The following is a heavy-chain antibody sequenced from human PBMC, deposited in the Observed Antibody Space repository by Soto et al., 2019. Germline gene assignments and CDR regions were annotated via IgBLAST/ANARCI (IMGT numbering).Heavy chain of an antibody. J-gene: IGHJ4*02. D-gene: IGHD1-26*01. V-gene: IGHV1-69*13. Sequence: AASVKVSCKASGDTFNIFTFTWVRQAPGQGLEWMGKIMPFFGTPNYARNFQGRITITADDSTTTVYMELSSLRFDDTAMYYCAREAPGIVGPSNFCGQGPLVTVSS. CDR2: IMPFFGTP. CDR1: GDTFNIFT. CDR3: AREAPGIVGPSNF.